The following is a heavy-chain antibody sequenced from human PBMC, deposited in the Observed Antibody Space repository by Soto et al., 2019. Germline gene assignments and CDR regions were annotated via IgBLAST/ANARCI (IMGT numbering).Heavy chain of an antibody. D-gene: IGHD2-2*02. CDR1: GFTFSSYA. Sequence: GGSLRLSCAASGFTFSSYAMRWVRQAPGKGLEWVSLIGESGTPTYYADSVKGRFIISRDNSGNTLFLEMYSLRAEDTAVYYCARYIPGVCYNGMAVWGNGTPVTLSS. CDR2: IGESGTPT. CDR3: ARYIPGVCYNGMAV. V-gene: IGHV3-23*01. J-gene: IGHJ6*04.